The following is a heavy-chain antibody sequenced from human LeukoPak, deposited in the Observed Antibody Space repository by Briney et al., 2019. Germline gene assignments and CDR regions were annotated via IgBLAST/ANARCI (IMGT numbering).Heavy chain of an antibody. CDR3: ASPVVVAGYSMDV. V-gene: IGHV3-74*01. D-gene: IGHD2-21*01. J-gene: IGHJ6*02. CDR1: GFTSGGYW. CDR2: INSDGSST. Sequence: GGSLRLSCAASGFTSGGYWMYWVRQAPGKGLVWVSRINSDGSSTNYADSVKGRFTISRDNAKNTLYLQMNSLRAEDTAVYYCASPVVVAGYSMDVWGQGTTVTVSS.